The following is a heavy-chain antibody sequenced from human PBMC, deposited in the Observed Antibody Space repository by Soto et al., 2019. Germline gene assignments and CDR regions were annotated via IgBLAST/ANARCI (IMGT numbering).Heavy chain of an antibody. CDR3: AMVDNYVTPTPQDV. Sequence: QVQLVQSGDEVRKPGSSVKVSCKASGYIFVNYGIAWVRQAPGQGLEWMGWISPYSGNTHYASKVPGRLTMTTDTSTNTAFMGLGRLTSGETGVYYCAMVDNYVTPTPQDVWSQGTTVTVSS. J-gene: IGHJ6*02. V-gene: IGHV1-18*01. D-gene: IGHD3-16*01. CDR2: ISPYSGNT. CDR1: GYIFVNYG.